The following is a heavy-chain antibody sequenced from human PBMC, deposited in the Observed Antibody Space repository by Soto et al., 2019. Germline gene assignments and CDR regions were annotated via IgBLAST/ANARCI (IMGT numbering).Heavy chain of an antibody. J-gene: IGHJ6*03. Sequence: ASVKVSCKASGYTFTSYGISWVRQAPGQGLEWMGWISAYNGNTNYAQKLQGRVTMTTDTSTSTAYMELSSLRSEDTAVYYCARPRTSYYYYMDVWGKGTTVTVSS. CDR3: ARPRTSYYYYMDV. D-gene: IGHD2-2*01. CDR1: GYTFTSYG. V-gene: IGHV1-18*01. CDR2: ISAYNGNT.